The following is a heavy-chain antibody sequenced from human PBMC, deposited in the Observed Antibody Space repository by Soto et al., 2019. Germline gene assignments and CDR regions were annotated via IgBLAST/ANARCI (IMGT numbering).Heavy chain of an antibody. D-gene: IGHD2-21*02. Sequence: SVKVSCKASGYTFTGYYMQWVRQAPGQGLEWMGWINPNSGGTNYAQKFQGRVTMARDTSISTAYMELRSLRSDDTAVYYCARALSVVVTALANWSDPRGQGTLVTVFS. CDR3: ARALSVVVTALANWSDP. J-gene: IGHJ5*02. V-gene: IGHV1-2*02. CDR2: INPNSGGT. CDR1: GYTFTGYY.